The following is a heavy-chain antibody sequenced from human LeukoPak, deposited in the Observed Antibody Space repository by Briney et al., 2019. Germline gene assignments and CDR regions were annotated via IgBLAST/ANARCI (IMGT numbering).Heavy chain of an antibody. CDR2: IWHDGSSQ. CDR1: KFTFSHFG. D-gene: IGHD4-11*01. J-gene: IGHJ4*02. Sequence: GGSLRLSCAASKFTFSHFGMHWVRQAPGKGLEWVAVIWHDGSSQYYADSVKGRFTVSRDSSQKMLYLQMNSLRPEDTAVYYCAKDAQRGFDYSNSLEKWGQGTLVTVSA. V-gene: IGHV3-33*03. CDR3: AKDAQRGFDYSNSLEK.